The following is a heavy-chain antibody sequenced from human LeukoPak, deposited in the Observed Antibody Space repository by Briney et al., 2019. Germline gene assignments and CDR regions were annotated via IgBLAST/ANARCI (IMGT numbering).Heavy chain of an antibody. CDR1: GGSFSGYY. Sequence: PSETLSLTCAVYGGSFSGYYWSWIRQPPGKGLEWIGEINHSGSTNYNPSLKSRVTISVDTSKNQFSLKLSPVTAADTAAYYCARDYYGNYGGNGIDYWGQGTLVTVSS. CDR2: INHSGST. CDR3: ARDYYGNYGGNGIDY. V-gene: IGHV4-34*01. D-gene: IGHD4-23*01. J-gene: IGHJ4*02.